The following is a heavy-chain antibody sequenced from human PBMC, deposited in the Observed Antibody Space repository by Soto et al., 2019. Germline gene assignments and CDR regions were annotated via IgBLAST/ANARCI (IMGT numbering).Heavy chain of an antibody. V-gene: IGHV3-21*01. Sequence: PGGSLRLSCAASGFTFSSYSMNWVRQAPGKGLEWVSSISSSSSYIYYADSVKGRFTISRDNAKNSLYLQMNSLRAEDTAVYYCARAEVRAAAGRGYNWFDPWSQGTLVTVSS. CDR3: ARAEVRAAAGRGYNWFDP. J-gene: IGHJ5*02. CDR2: ISSSSSYI. D-gene: IGHD6-13*01. CDR1: GFTFSSYS.